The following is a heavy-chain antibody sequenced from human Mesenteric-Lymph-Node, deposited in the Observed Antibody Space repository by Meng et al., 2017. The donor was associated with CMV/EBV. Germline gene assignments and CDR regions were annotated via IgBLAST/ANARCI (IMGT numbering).Heavy chain of an antibody. CDR3: AKESSFDSGSYYDYFDH. CDR2: INSDGRTT. Sequence: FIFSTYWMHWVRQAPGKGLVWVSGINSDGRTTTYADSVKGRFTISRDNSKNTVYLQMNSLRAEDTAVYYCAKESSFDSGSYYDYFDHWGQGTLVTVSS. D-gene: IGHD3-10*01. V-gene: IGHV3-74*01. CDR1: FIFSTYW. J-gene: IGHJ4*02.